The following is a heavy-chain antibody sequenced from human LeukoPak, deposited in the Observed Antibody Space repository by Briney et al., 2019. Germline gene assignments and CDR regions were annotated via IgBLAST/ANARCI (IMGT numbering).Heavy chain of an antibody. V-gene: IGHV3-64D*09. J-gene: IGHJ4*02. Sequence: GGSLRLSCSAAGFTFSSYAMHWVRQAPGKGMEYVSAISSNGGSTYYADSVKGRFTISRDNSKNTLYLQMSSLRAEDTAVYYCVKGGKGISDSSGYYLFDYWGQGTLVTVSS. CDR1: GFTFSSYA. CDR3: VKGGKGISDSSGYYLFDY. CDR2: ISSNGGST. D-gene: IGHD3-22*01.